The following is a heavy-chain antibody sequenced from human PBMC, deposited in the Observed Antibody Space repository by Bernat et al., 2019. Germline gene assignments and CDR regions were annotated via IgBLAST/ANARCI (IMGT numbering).Heavy chain of an antibody. CDR2: IYYSGTT. Sequence: QLQLQESGPGLVKPSETLSLTCTVSGGSISSSSYYWGWIRQPPGKGLEWIGTIYYSGTTYYNPSLKSRVTISVDTSKNQFSLKLSSVTDADTAVYYCARRIAGTARQNAFDIWGQGTMVTVSS. CDR3: ARRIAGTARQNAFDI. V-gene: IGHV4-39*01. J-gene: IGHJ3*02. D-gene: IGHD1-20*01. CDR1: GGSISSSSYY.